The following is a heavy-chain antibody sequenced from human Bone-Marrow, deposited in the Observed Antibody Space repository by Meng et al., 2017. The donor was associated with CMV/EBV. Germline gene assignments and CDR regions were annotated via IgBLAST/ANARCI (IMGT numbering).Heavy chain of an antibody. CDR1: GGSISSGDYY. J-gene: IGHJ6*02. CDR3: ARGVAYSSGWSYYYYYGMDV. V-gene: IGHV4-39*07. D-gene: IGHD6-19*01. CDR2: IYYSGST. Sequence: GSLRLSCTVSGGSISSGDYYWGWIRQPPGKGLEWIGSIYYSGSTYYNPSLKSRVTISVDTSKNQFSLKLSSVTAADTAVYYCARGVAYSSGWSYYYYYGMDVWGQGTTVTVSS.